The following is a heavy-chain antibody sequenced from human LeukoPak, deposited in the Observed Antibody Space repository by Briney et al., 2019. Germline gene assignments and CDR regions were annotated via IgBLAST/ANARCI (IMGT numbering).Heavy chain of an antibody. Sequence: PSETQSLTCTVSGGSISSHYWSWIRQPPGKGLEWIGYIYYSGSTNYNPSLKSRVTISVDTSKNQFSLKLSSVTAADTAVYYCARATGYSSSSVWFDPWGQGTLVTVSS. J-gene: IGHJ5*02. CDR1: GGSISSHY. V-gene: IGHV4-59*11. D-gene: IGHD6-6*01. CDR3: ARATGYSSSSVWFDP. CDR2: IYYSGST.